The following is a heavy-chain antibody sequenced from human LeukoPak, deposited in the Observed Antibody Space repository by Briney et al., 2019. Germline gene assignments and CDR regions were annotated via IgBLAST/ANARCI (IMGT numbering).Heavy chain of an antibody. CDR3: ARLSQTPDYYSSGGYFYLGY. CDR1: RYTFTSYD. Sequence: ASVKVSCKASRYTFTSYDINWVREAAGQGLEWMGWMNPNTGRTGFAQKFQGRLTMTRDTSINTAYMELISLRSDDTAVYYCARLSQTPDYYSSGGYFYLGYWGQGTPVTVSS. J-gene: IGHJ4*02. CDR2: MNPNTGRT. V-gene: IGHV1-8*01. D-gene: IGHD3-22*01.